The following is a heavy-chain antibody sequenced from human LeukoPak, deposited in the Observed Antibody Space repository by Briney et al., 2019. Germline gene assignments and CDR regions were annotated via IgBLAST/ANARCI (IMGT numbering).Heavy chain of an antibody. Sequence: GASVKVSCKASGYTFTSYDINWVRQATGQGLEWMGWMNPNSGNTGYAQKFQGRVTMTRNTSISTAYMELSSLRSEDTAVYYCARSITMVRGVITTTVGPNWFDPWGQGTLVTVSS. CDR2: MNPNSGNT. CDR3: ARSITMVRGVITTTVGPNWFDP. J-gene: IGHJ5*02. CDR1: GYTFTSYD. V-gene: IGHV1-8*01. D-gene: IGHD3-10*01.